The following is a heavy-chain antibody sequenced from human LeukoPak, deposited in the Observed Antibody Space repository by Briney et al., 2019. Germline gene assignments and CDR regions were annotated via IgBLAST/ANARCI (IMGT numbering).Heavy chain of an antibody. Sequence: GASVEVSCKASGYTFSGYSMHWVRPAPGQGLEWMGRINPNSGVTYYAQKFQGRVTMTSDTSITTAYMELSSLTSDDTATYYCARDASNWSAFDSWGQGTLVIVSS. J-gene: IGHJ5*01. CDR2: INPNSGVT. CDR3: ARDASNWSAFDS. CDR1: GYTFSGYS. V-gene: IGHV1-2*06. D-gene: IGHD1-20*01.